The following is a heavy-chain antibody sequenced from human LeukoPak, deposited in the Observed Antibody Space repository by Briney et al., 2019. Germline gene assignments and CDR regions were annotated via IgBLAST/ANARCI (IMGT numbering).Heavy chain of an antibody. CDR3: AKTLDLAYCGGDCQLYEY. CDR1: GFTFSNYA. V-gene: IGHV3-23*01. CDR2: ISSNGGST. D-gene: IGHD2-21*01. Sequence: GGSLRLSCAASGFTFSNYAMNWVRQAPGKGLEWVSAISSNGGSTYYADSVKGRFTISRDYSKNTLYLQMNSLRADDAAVYYCAKTLDLAYCGGDCQLYEYWGQGALVTVSS. J-gene: IGHJ4*02.